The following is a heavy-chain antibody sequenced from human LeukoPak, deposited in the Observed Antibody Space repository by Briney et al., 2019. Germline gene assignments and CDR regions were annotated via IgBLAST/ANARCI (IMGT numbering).Heavy chain of an antibody. CDR1: GFTFSSYA. CDR2: ISGSGGST. V-gene: IGHV3-23*01. J-gene: IGHJ5*02. CDR3: ARGGAPYCSSTSCYNWFDP. Sequence: PGGSLRLSCAASGFTFSSYAMSWVRQAPGKGLEWVSAISGSGGSTYYADSVKGRFTISRDNAKNSLYLQMNSLRAEDTAVYYCARGGAPYCSSTSCYNWFDPWGQGTLVTVSS. D-gene: IGHD2-2*01.